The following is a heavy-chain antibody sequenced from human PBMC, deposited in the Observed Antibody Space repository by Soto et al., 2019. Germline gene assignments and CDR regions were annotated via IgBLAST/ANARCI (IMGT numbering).Heavy chain of an antibody. CDR3: ARGADVDIGGAVPGYYNDVMDV. Sequence: ASVKVSCKASGYTFTSYAMHWVRQAPGQRLEWMGWINAGNGNTKYSQKFQGRVTITRDTSASTAYMELSRLRSDDTAVYYCARGADVDIGGAVPGYYNDVMDVWGQGTTVTVSS. V-gene: IGHV1-3*01. J-gene: IGHJ6*02. CDR1: GYTFTSYA. D-gene: IGHD5-12*01. CDR2: INAGNGNT.